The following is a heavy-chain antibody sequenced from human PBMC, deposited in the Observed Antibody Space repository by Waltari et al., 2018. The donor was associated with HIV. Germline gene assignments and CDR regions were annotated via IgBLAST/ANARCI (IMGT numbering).Heavy chain of an antibody. J-gene: IGHJ4*02. CDR3: ARDVKGDINSSPGLFDY. Sequence: QVQLVESGGGVVQPGRSLRLSCVAPGFIFNSYAIHCVSQAQGLGLEWVSFIWPDGSNKYFLDSLRGRFTVSRDNSKNTLFLQMNSLRAEDTAVYYCARDVKGDINSSPGLFDYWGLGTLVTVSS. V-gene: IGHV3-33*01. CDR1: GFIFNSYA. CDR2: IWPDGSNK. D-gene: IGHD6-6*01.